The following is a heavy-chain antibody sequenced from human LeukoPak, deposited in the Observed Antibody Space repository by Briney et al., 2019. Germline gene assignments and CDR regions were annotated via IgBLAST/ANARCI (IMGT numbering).Heavy chain of an antibody. CDR3: AGRTVATIHFDY. CDR1: GGSISTNSYY. CDR2: ISYSGSA. D-gene: IGHD5-12*01. V-gene: IGHV4-39*01. Sequence: SETLSLNCTVSGGSISTNSYYWGWIRQPPGKGREWIGSISYSGSAYYIPSLKSRVTISVDTSKNQFSLRLSSVTAADTALYYCAGRTVATIHFDYWGQGTLVTVSS. J-gene: IGHJ4*02.